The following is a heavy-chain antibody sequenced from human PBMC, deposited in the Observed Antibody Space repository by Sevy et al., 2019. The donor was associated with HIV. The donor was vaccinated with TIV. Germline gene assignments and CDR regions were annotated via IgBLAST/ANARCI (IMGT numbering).Heavy chain of an antibody. D-gene: IGHD3-9*01. CDR3: AKDLGYDILTGSPGPFDY. V-gene: IGHV3-23*01. J-gene: IGHJ4*02. CDR2: ISGSGGST. CDR1: GFTFSSYA. Sequence: GGSLRLSCAASGFTFSSYAMSWVRQAPGKGLECVSAISGSGGSTYYADSVKGRFTISRDNSKNTLYLQMNSLRAEDTAVYYCAKDLGYDILTGSPGPFDYWGQGTLVTVSS.